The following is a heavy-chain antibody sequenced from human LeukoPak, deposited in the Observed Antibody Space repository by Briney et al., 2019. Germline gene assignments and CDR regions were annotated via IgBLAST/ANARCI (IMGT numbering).Heavy chain of an antibody. CDR2: ISGSGGST. D-gene: IGHD6-13*01. J-gene: IGHJ5*02. CDR1: GFTFSSYA. Sequence: SGGSLRLSCAASGFTFSSYAMTWVRQAPGKGLEWVSTISGSGGSTYYADSVKGRFTISRDNSKNTLHLQMNSLRAEDTAVYYCAKGPSAIAAAADWLDPWGQGTLVTVSS. V-gene: IGHV3-23*01. CDR3: AKGPSAIAAAADWLDP.